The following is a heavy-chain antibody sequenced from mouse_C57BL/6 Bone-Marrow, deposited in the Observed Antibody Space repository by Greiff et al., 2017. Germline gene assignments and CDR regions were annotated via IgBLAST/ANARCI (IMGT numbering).Heavy chain of an antibody. CDR1: GYTFTDYY. CDR2: IYPGSGNT. J-gene: IGHJ3*01. CDR3: ASGIWFAY. V-gene: IGHV1-76*01. D-gene: IGHD4-1*01. Sequence: QVQLKQSGAELVRPGASVKLSCKASGYTFTDYYINWVKQRPGQGLAWIARIYPGSGNTYYNEKFKGKAILTAENSSSTAYRQLSSLTSEDSAVYCGASGIWFAYWGKGTLVTVSA.